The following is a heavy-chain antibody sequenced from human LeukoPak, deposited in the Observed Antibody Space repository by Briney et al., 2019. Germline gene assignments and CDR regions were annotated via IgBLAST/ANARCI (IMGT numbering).Heavy chain of an antibody. CDR2: ISSSSSTI. CDR3: ARESGSIVGATGVDY. CDR1: GFTFSSYS. D-gene: IGHD1-26*01. V-gene: IGHV3-48*02. J-gene: IGHJ4*02. Sequence: GGSLRLSCAASGFTFSSYSMNWVRQAPGKGLEWVSYISSSSSTIYYADSVKGRFTISRDNAKNSLYLQMNSLRDEDTAVYYCARESGSIVGATGVDYWGQGTLVAVSS.